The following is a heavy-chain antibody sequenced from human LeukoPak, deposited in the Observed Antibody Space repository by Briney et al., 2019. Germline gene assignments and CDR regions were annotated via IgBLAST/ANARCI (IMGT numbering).Heavy chain of an antibody. CDR2: IIPIFGIA. V-gene: IGHV1-69*04. J-gene: IGHJ5*02. CDR3: ASSPPSRYCSGGSCVNWFDP. D-gene: IGHD2-15*01. CDR1: GGTFSSYA. Sequence: SVKVSCKASGGTFSSYAISWVRQAPGQGLEWMGRIIPIFGIANYAQKFQGRVTITADKSTSTAYMEPSSLRSEDTAVYYCASSPPSRYCSGGSCVNWFDPWGQGTLVTVSS.